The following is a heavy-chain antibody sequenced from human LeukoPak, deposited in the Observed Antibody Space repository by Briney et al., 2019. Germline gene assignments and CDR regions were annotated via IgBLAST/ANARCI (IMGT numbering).Heavy chain of an antibody. CDR3: AGTELGYCTVTGCPLES. Sequence: SSETLSLTCTVSGASLSSYFWSWIRQPPGKGLEWIGYIYYDGYPNYSPSLRSRITISVEKSKSQFSLNLRSVTAADTALYFCAGTELGYCTVTGCPLESWGQGTLVTVSS. J-gene: IGHJ4*02. V-gene: IGHV4-59*01. CDR2: IYYDGYP. CDR1: GASLSSYF. D-gene: IGHD2-8*02.